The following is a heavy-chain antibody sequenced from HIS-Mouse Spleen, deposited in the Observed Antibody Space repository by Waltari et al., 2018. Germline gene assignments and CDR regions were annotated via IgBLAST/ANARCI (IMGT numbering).Heavy chain of an antibody. CDR2: IWYDGSNK. V-gene: IGHV3-33*06. D-gene: IGHD5-12*01. Sequence: QVQLVESGGGVVQPGRSLRLACAASGFTFCGYGMNWVRQAPGKGVEWVAVIWYDGSNKYYADSVKGRFTISRDNSKNTLYLQMNSLRAEDTAVYYCAKDLARKDSGYDAFDIWGQGTMVTVSS. J-gene: IGHJ3*02. CDR1: GFTFCGYG. CDR3: AKDLARKDSGYDAFDI.